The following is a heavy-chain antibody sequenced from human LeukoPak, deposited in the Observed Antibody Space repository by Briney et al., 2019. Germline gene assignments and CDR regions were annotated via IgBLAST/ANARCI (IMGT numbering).Heavy chain of an antibody. CDR3: ARQATWALLNY. CDR1: GFTFSSYS. J-gene: IGHJ4*02. D-gene: IGHD1-26*01. Sequence: GGSLRLSCAASGFTFSSYSMNWVRQAPGKGRGWVSYISSSSSTIYYADSVKGRFTISRDNAKNSLYLQMISLRAEDAAVYHCARQATWALLNYWRQGTLVTVSS. V-gene: IGHV3-48*01. CDR2: ISSSSSTI.